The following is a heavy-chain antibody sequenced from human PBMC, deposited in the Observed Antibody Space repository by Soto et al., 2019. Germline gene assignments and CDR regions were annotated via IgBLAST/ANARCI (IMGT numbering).Heavy chain of an antibody. CDR2: IYYSGST. V-gene: IGHV4-59*01. CDR1: GGSISSYY. Sequence: PSETLSLTCTVSGGSISSYYWSWIRQPPGKGLEWIGYIYYSGSTNYNPSLKSRVTISVDTSKNQFSLKLSSVTAADTAVYYCARGSTYYDFWSGYYGSFDYWGQGTLVTVSS. J-gene: IGHJ4*02. CDR3: ARGSTYYDFWSGYYGSFDY. D-gene: IGHD3-3*01.